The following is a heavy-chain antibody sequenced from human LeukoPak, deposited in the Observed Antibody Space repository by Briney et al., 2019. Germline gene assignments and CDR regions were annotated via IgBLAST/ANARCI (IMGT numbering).Heavy chain of an antibody. Sequence: PGRSLRLSCAASGVTLSSYAMTWVRQPPVNGLEWLSVVPDTGGKTYHADSVKGRFTISRDNSKNTVYLEMNSLRVEDTAVYYCAKGTVRSCSGPSCYPLDSWGQGTLVTVSS. D-gene: IGHD2-15*01. CDR3: AKGTVRSCSGPSCYPLDS. J-gene: IGHJ4*02. CDR1: GVTLSSYA. V-gene: IGHV3-23*01. CDR2: VPDTGGKT.